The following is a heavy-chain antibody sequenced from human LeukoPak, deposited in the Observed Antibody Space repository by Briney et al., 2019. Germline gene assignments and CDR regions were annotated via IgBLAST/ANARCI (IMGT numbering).Heavy chain of an antibody. CDR1: GFIFGHYW. CDR3: ARDPYYYDSSGYLPGFDP. Sequence: GGSLRLSCAASGFIFGHYWMSWVRQAPGKGLEWVANIKEDGTMKFYADSVKGRFTISRDNAKNTLYLQMNSLRAEDTAVYYCARDPYYYDSSGYLPGFDPWGQGTLVTVSS. CDR2: IKEDGTMK. J-gene: IGHJ5*02. V-gene: IGHV3-7*01. D-gene: IGHD3-22*01.